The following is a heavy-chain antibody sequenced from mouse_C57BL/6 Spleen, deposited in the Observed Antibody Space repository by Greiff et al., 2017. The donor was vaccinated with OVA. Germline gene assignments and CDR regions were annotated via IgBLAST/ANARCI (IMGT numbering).Heavy chain of an antibody. CDR1: GFSLTSYG. CDR2: IWGDGST. CDR3: AKGGLGREGRDYAMDY. J-gene: IGHJ4*01. Sequence: VMLVESGPGLVAPSQRLSITCTVSGFSLTSYGVSWVRQPRGKGLEWLGVIWGDGSTNYHSALISRLSISKDNSKSQVFLKLNSLQTDDTATYYCAKGGLGREGRDYAMDYWGQGTSVTVSS. V-gene: IGHV2-3*01. D-gene: IGHD4-1*01.